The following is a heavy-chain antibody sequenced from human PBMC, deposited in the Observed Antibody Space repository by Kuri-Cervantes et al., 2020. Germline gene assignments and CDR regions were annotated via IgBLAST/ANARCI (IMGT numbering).Heavy chain of an antibody. D-gene: IGHD1-7*01. Sequence: GGSLRLSCAASGFTFSRYWMNWVRQAPGKGLEWVANIKQDGSEKYYVDSVKGRFTISRDNAKNSLYLQMNSLRAEDTALYYCAKDAESWNYDFSYFDYWGQGTLVTVSS. CDR3: AKDAESWNYDFSYFDY. CDR1: GFTFSRYW. J-gene: IGHJ4*02. CDR2: IKQDGSEK. V-gene: IGHV3-7*05.